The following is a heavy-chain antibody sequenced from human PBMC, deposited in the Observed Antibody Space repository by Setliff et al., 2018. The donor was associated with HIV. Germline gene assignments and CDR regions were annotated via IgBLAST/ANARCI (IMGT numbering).Heavy chain of an antibody. J-gene: IGHJ5*02. CDR3: AREGSSLNCSGGTCYLDWFDP. D-gene: IGHD2-15*01. CDR1: GASISSGEFY. Sequence: SETLSLTCAVSGASISSGEFYWSWIRQLPGKGLEWIGYIYYSGSTYYNPSLKSRVTISRDTSKNQFSLNLHSVTAADTAVYYWAREGSSLNCSGGTCYLDWFDPWGQGALVTVSS. CDR2: IYYSGST. V-gene: IGHV4-31*11.